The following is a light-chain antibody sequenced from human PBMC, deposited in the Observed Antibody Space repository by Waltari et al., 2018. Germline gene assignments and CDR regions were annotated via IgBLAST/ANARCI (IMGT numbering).Light chain of an antibody. CDR3: MQGTHWPYT. J-gene: IGKJ2*01. V-gene: IGKV2-30*02. CDR2: KVS. Sequence: DVVMTQSPLSLPVTLGQPASISCMSSQSLVHSDGTTYLMWFHQGPGQSPRRLIYKVSNRESGVPDRFSGSGSDTDFTLKISRVEADDVGVYYCMQGTHWPYTFGQGTRLDIK. CDR1: QSLVHSDGTTY.